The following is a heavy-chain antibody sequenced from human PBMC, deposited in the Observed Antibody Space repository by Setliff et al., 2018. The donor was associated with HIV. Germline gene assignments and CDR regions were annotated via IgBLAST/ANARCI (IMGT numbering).Heavy chain of an antibody. J-gene: IGHJ4*02. V-gene: IGHV4-4*07. CDR3: ARRGAYVYDYFDY. CDR2: IYTSGST. Sequence: PSETLSLTCTVSGGSINSYYWSWIRQPVGKGLEWIGRIYTSGSTDYNPSLKSRVAISVDTSKNHFSLKLTSVTAADTAVYYCARRGAYVYDYFDYWGPGTLVTVSS. D-gene: IGHD5-12*01. CDR1: GGSINSYY.